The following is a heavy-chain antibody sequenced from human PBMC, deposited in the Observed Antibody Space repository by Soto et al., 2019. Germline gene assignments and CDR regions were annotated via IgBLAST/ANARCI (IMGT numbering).Heavy chain of an antibody. V-gene: IGHV3-30*03. CDR2: ISYDGSNK. CDR1: GFTFSSYG. Sequence: QVQLVESGGGVVQPGRSLRLSCAASGFTFSSYGMHWVRQAPGKGLEWVAVISYDGSNKYYADSVKGRFTISRDNSKNTLYLQMNSLRTEDTAVYYCATDHALRSNTFDYWGQGTLVTVSS. D-gene: IGHD4-17*01. CDR3: ATDHALRSNTFDY. J-gene: IGHJ4*02.